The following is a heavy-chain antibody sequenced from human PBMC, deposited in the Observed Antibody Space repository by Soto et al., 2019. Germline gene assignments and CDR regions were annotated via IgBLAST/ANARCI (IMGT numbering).Heavy chain of an antibody. Sequence: SETLSLTCTVSGGSISSSSYYWGWIRQPPGKGLEWIGSIYYSGSTYYNPSLKSRVTISVDTSKNQFSLKLSSVTAADTAVYYCARRGTSDTCDAFDIWGQGTMVTVSS. J-gene: IGHJ3*02. CDR3: ARRGTSDTCDAFDI. D-gene: IGHD1-1*01. CDR2: IYYSGST. V-gene: IGHV4-39*01. CDR1: GGSISSSSYY.